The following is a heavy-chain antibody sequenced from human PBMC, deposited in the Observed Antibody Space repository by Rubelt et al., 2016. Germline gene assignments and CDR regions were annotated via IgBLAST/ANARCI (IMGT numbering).Heavy chain of an antibody. CDR2: IYHSGGT. D-gene: IGHD7-27*01. J-gene: IGHJ6*03. CDR3: ARDLGISYYYYVDV. Sequence: QVRLQESGPGLVKPSETLSLTCTVSGYSISSGYYWGWIRQPPGKGLEWIGSIYHSGGTYYNPSLKSRVTISVDTSKNQFSLKLSSVTAADTAVYYCARDLGISYYYYVDVWGKGTTVTVSS. V-gene: IGHV4-38-2*02. CDR1: GYSISSGYY.